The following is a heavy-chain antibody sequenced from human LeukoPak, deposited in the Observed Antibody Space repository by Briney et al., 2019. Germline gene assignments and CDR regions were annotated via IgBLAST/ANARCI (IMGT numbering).Heavy chain of an antibody. V-gene: IGHV3-21*04. CDR1: GFTFSSYS. D-gene: IGHD1-14*01. J-gene: IGHJ4*02. CDR2: ISSSSSYI. Sequence: GESLRLSCAASGFTFSSYSMTWVRQAPGKGLEWVSSISSSSSYIYYADSVKGRFTISRDNSKSTLYLQMYRLSAEDTAVYHCAKAEGSGNQPFDYWGQGTLVTVSS. CDR3: AKAEGSGNQPFDY.